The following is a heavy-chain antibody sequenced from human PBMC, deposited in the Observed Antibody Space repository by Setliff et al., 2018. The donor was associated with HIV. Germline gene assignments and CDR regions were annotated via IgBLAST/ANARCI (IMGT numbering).Heavy chain of an antibody. J-gene: IGHJ4*02. V-gene: IGHV1-69-2*01. D-gene: IGHD3-22*01. CDR1: GYTSTDYY. Sequence: ASVKVSCKASGYTSTDYYMHWVQQAPGKGLEWMGRVDPEDGETIYAEKFQGRVTITAGTSTDTAYMELSSLRSEDTAVYYCATAPTMKVVYSGFWGQGTLVTVSS. CDR3: ATAPTMKVVYSGF. CDR2: VDPEDGET.